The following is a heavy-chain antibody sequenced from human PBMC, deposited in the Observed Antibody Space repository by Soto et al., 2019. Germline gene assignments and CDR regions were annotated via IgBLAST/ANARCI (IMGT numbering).Heavy chain of an antibody. D-gene: IGHD3-10*01. Sequence: SETLSLTCTVSGGSISSYYWSWIRQPPGKGLEWIGYIYYSGSTNYNPSLKSRVTISVDTSKNQFSLKLSSVTAADTAVYYCARDSTMVRSRGMDVWGQGTTVTVSS. J-gene: IGHJ6*02. CDR3: ARDSTMVRSRGMDV. CDR2: IYYSGST. V-gene: IGHV4-59*01. CDR1: GGSISSYY.